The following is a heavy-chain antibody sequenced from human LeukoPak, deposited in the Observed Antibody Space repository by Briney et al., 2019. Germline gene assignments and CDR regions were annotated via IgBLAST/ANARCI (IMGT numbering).Heavy chain of an antibody. CDR2: INPNTGNP. CDR1: RYTFTSHA. D-gene: IGHD3-22*01. J-gene: IGHJ4*02. Sequence: GASVKVSYKASRYTFTSHAINWVRQAPGQGLEWMGWINPNTGNPTIAQAFTGRFVFSLNISVSTAFLQINSLKAEDTAVYYCARGGYYDSRGYWGRGYYFDYWGQGTLVTVSS. V-gene: IGHV7-4-1*02. CDR3: ARGGYYDSRGYWGRGYYFDY.